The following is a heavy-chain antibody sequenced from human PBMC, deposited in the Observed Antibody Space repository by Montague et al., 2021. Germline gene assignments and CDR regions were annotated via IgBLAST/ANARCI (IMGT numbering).Heavy chain of an antibody. V-gene: IGHV4-39*01. CDR1: GGSISSSSYD. D-gene: IGHD4-23*01. CDR2: IYYSWST. CDR3: VVTPSLYYHGMGV. Sequence: SETLSLTCTVSGGSISSSSYDWGWIRQPPGKELEWIGSIYYSWSTYYNPSLKSRLTMSVDTSKNQFPLKLSSVTAAETAVSYGVVTPSLYYHGMGVWGQGTTVTVSS. J-gene: IGHJ6*01.